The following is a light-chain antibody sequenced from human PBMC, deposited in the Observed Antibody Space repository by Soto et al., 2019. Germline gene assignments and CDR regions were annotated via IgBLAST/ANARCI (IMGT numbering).Light chain of an antibody. Sequence: EIVMTQSPATLSVSPVERAALSCGAIQSVSSNLAWYQQKPGQAPRLLIYGASTRATGIPARFSGSGSGTEFTLTISSLQSEDFAVYYCQQYNNWPPWTFGQGTKVDI. CDR1: QSVSSN. CDR3: QQYNNWPPWT. V-gene: IGKV3-15*01. CDR2: GAS. J-gene: IGKJ1*01.